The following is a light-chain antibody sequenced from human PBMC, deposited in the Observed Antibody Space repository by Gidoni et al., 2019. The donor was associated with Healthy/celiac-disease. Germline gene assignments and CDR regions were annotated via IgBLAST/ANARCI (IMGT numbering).Light chain of an antibody. J-gene: IGKJ4*01. CDR1: QSHLHSNGYNY. CDR3: MQAIQTPLT. CDR2: SGS. Sequence: DIVMTQSPLSLPVTPAEPASISCRSSQSHLHSNGYNYLDWYLQKPGQSPQLLIYSGSNRASGVPDRFSGSGSGTDFTLKISRVEAEDVGVYYCMQAIQTPLTFGGGTKVEIK. V-gene: IGKV2-28*01.